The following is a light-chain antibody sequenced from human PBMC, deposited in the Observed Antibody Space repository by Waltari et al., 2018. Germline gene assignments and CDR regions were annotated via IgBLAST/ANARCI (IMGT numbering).Light chain of an antibody. Sequence: QSALAQPASVSGSPGQSITIPCTGTDSAIGAYNYVSWYQQHPGIAPKLLLYDVSDRPSGVSDRFSGSKSGKTASLTISGLQPEDAADYYCSSYTRRNTVIFGGGTKLTVV. CDR2: DVS. V-gene: IGLV2-14*03. CDR3: SSYTRRNTVI. J-gene: IGLJ2*01. CDR1: DSAIGAYNY.